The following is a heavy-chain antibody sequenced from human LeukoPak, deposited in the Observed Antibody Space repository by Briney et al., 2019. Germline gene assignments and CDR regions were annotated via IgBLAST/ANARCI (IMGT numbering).Heavy chain of an antibody. CDR2: FIPIFGTA. D-gene: IGHD6-19*01. CDR1: GGTFSSYA. CDR3: ARSRIAVAGTYYYYYGMDV. Sequence: RASVKVSCKASGGTFSSYAISWVRQAPGQGLEWMGGFIPIFGTANYAQKFQGRVTITADESTSTAYMELSSLRSEDTAVYYCARSRIAVAGTYYYYYGMDVWGQGTTVTVSS. J-gene: IGHJ6*02. V-gene: IGHV1-69*13.